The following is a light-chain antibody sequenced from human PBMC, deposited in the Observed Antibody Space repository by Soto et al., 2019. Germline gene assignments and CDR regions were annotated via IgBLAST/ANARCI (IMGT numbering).Light chain of an antibody. CDR1: QTISSW. V-gene: IGKV1-5*02. Sequence: DIHMTQSPSTLSASVGDRVTIICRASQTISSWLARYQQKPGKAPKLLIYDASSLESGVPSRFSGSGSGTEFTLTISSLQPDDSATYYCQQYNSYWTFGQGTKVDIK. CDR2: DAS. J-gene: IGKJ1*01. CDR3: QQYNSYWT.